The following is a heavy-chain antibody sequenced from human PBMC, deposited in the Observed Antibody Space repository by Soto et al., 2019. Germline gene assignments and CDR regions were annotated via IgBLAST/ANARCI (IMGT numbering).Heavy chain of an antibody. V-gene: IGHV5-51*01. CDR3: ASRRPNTRNNWFDP. D-gene: IGHD7-27*01. Sequence: GESLKISCKGSGYGFTNYWIGWVRQMPGKGLEWMGIIYPGDSDTRYSPSFQGQVTISADTSISTAYLQWSSLKASDTAMYSCASRRPNTRNNWFDPSGQGPLVTVSS. CDR1: GYGFTNYW. J-gene: IGHJ5*02. CDR2: IYPGDSDT.